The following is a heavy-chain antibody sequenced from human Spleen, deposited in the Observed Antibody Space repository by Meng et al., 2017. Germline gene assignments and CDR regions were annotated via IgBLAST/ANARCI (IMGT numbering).Heavy chain of an antibody. J-gene: IGHJ4*02. D-gene: IGHD4-11*01. V-gene: IGHV4-34*01. CDR3: ARGPTTMAHDFDY. Sequence: QVRLQRWGAGRLKPSETLSLTCVVSGGSFSDYYWSWIRQPPGKGLEWIGEINHSGSTNYNPSLESRATISVDTSQNNLSLKLSSVTAADSAVYYCARGPTTMAHDFDYWGQGTLVTVSS. CDR2: INHSGST. CDR1: GGSFSDYY.